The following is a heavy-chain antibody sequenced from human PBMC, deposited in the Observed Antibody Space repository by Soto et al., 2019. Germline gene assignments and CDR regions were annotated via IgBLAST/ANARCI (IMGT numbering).Heavy chain of an antibody. J-gene: IGHJ5*02. D-gene: IGHD2-15*01. Sequence: QVQLVESGGGVVQPGRSLRLSCAASGFTFSSYGMHWVRQAPGKGLEWVAVISYEGSNTYYADSVKGRFTISRDNSKNTLYLQMNSLRTEDTGVYYCENDYGYCSGGSCYSSGWFDLWGQGTLVTASS. CDR3: ENDYGYCSGGSCYSSGWFDL. CDR2: ISYEGSNT. CDR1: GFTFSSYG. V-gene: IGHV3-30*18.